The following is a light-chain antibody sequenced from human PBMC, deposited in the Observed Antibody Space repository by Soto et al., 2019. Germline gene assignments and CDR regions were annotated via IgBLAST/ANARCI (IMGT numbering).Light chain of an antibody. CDR2: KAS. J-gene: IGKJ2*01. Sequence: DLQMTQSPSTLSASVGDRVTITCRASQSINTWLAWYQQKPGKAPKLLIYKASSLGSGVPSRFSGRGSGTDFTLTISSLQPDDFAIYYCQQYNSHSSYTFGQGTKLEIK. V-gene: IGKV1-5*03. CDR1: QSINTW. CDR3: QQYNSHSSYT.